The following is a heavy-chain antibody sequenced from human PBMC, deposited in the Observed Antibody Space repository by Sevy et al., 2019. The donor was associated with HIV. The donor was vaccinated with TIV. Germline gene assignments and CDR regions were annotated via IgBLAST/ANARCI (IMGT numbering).Heavy chain of an antibody. CDR3: ARQAPEWELGGGYFDY. CDR1: GGSSGSSNYH. D-gene: IGHD1-26*01. J-gene: IGHJ4*02. CDR2: INFSGTA. Sequence: SETLSLTCTVSGGSSGSSNYHWGWIRQPPGKGREGMGSINFSGTAHYNPSPKSRVTISVNTSKNLFSLKLSSVTAADTAVYYCARQAPEWELGGGYFDYWGQGTLVTVSS. V-gene: IGHV4-39*01.